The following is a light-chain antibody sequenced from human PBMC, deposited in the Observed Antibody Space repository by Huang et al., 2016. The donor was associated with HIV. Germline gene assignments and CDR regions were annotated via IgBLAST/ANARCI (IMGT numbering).Light chain of an antibody. CDR3: QHQWT. Sequence: DIQVTQSPSTLSAFVGDRVNITCRTSQIIRTWLAWYQYRPGQAPNLLISKASNLETWVPSRFSGNGSGTEFTLTINGLQPDDLATYYCQHQWTFGQGTKVEIK. CDR2: KAS. J-gene: IGKJ1*01. CDR1: QIIRTW. V-gene: IGKV1-5*03.